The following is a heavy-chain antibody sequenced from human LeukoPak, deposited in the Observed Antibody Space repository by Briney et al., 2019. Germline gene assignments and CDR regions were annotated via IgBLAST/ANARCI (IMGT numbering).Heavy chain of an antibody. CDR2: IKEDGSKI. D-gene: IGHD2-21*02. CDR1: GFSFSRYW. CDR3: AKDIVGGGDDY. V-gene: IGHV3-7*01. J-gene: IGHJ4*02. Sequence: GGSLRLSCAASGFSFSRYWMSWLRQARGKGLEWVGKIKEDGSKINYVDSVKGRFTISRDNAKNAVYLQMNSLRDEDTALYYCAKDIVGGGDDYWGQGTLVTVSS.